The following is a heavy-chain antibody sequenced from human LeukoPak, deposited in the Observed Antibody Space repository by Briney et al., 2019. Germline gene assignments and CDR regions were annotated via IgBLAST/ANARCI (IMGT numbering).Heavy chain of an antibody. V-gene: IGHV5-51*01. J-gene: IGHJ5*02. CDR2: IYPGDSDT. D-gene: IGHD6-13*01. CDR3: ARHHSSSWYYSWFDP. CDR1: GYSFTSYW. Sequence: GESLKISCKGSGYSFTSYWIGWVRQMPGKGLEWMVIIYPGDSDTRYSPSFQGQVTISADKSISTAYLQWSSLKASDTAMYYCARHHSSSWYYSWFDPWGQGTLVTVSS.